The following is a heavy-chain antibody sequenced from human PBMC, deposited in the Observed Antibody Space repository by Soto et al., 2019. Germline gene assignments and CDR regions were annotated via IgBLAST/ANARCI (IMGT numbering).Heavy chain of an antibody. V-gene: IGHV4-30-2*01. CDR1: GGSISSGGYS. D-gene: IGHD3-10*01. Sequence: PSETLSLTCAVSGGSISSGGYSWRWIRQPPGKGLEWIGYIYHSGSTYYNPSLKSRVTISVDRSKNQFSLKLSSVTAADTAVYYCARTYGSGSYSYFDYWGQGTLVTVSS. CDR2: IYHSGST. CDR3: ARTYGSGSYSYFDY. J-gene: IGHJ4*02.